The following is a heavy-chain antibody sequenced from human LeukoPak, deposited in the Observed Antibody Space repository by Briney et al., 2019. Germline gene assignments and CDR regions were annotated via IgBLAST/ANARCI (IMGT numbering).Heavy chain of an antibody. D-gene: IGHD3-22*01. CDR3: ARGKVVVIARNYYYYYGMDV. V-gene: IGHV1-46*01. CDR2: INPSGGST. CDR1: GYTFTSYY. J-gene: IGHJ6*02. Sequence: ASVKVSCKASGYTFTSYYMHWVRQAPGQGLEWMGIINPSGGSTSYAQKFQGRVTMTRDTSTSTVYMELSSLRSEDTAVYYCARGKVVVIARNYYYYYGMDVWGQGTMVTVSS.